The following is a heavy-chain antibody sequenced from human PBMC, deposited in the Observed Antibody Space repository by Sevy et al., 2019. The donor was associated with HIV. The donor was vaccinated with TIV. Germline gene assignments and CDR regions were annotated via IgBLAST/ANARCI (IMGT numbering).Heavy chain of an antibody. CDR2: ISHDGNNK. CDR3: ASHYYDYTGYYYPLHY. Sequence: SLKISCTASGFTFSRYAMYWVRQAPGKGLEWVAVISHDGNNKDYADSVKGRFTISRDNSKNTLYMQMTSLRAEDTAFYYCASHYYDYTGYYYPLHYWGQGTLVTVSS. J-gene: IGHJ4*02. CDR1: GFTFSRYA. D-gene: IGHD3-22*01. V-gene: IGHV3-30*01.